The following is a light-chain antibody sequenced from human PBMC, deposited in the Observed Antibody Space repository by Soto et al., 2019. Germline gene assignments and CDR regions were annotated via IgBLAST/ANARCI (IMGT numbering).Light chain of an antibody. J-gene: IGLJ1*01. CDR2: DVS. CDR1: SSDVDGYNY. CDR3: SSYTSSSTLLYV. V-gene: IGLV2-14*01. Sequence: QSALTQPASVSGSPGQSITISCTGTSSDVDGYNYVSWYQQHPGKAPKLMIYDVSNRPSGVSNRFSGSKSGNTASLNISGLQAEDEADYYCSSYTSSSTLLYVFGTGTKVTVL.